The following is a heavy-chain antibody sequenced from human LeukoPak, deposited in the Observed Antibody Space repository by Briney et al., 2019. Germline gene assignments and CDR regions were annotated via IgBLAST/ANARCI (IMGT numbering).Heavy chain of an antibody. CDR1: GGSISSYC. CDR3: ARDKGYCSGGSFKCAFDI. Sequence: SETLSLTCTVSGGSISSYCWSWIRQPAGKGLEWIGRIYTSGSTNYNPSLKSRVTMSVDTSKNQFSLKLSSVTAADTAVYYCARDKGYCSGGSFKCAFDIWGQGTMVTVSS. D-gene: IGHD2-15*01. V-gene: IGHV4-4*07. CDR2: IYTSGST. J-gene: IGHJ3*02.